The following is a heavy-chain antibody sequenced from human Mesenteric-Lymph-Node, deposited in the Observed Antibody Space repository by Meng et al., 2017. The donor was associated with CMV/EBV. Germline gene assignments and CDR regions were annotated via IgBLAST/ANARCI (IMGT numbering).Heavy chain of an antibody. Sequence: GESLKISCAASGFTFSDYYMTWIRQAPGKGLEWVTLISRDGTNKNYAESVKGRLTISRDNSKNTLYLQMNSLRAEDTAVYYCARDYCSSTSCYYYFDYWGQGTLVTVSS. D-gene: IGHD2-2*01. CDR1: GFTFSDYY. CDR2: ISRDGTNK. J-gene: IGHJ4*02. CDR3: ARDYCSSTSCYYYFDY. V-gene: IGHV3-30*03.